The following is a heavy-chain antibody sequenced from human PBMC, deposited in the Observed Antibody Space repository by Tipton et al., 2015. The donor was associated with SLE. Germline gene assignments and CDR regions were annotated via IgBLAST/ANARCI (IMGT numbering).Heavy chain of an antibody. CDR1: GFTFSNYW. CDR3: ARDNSDWPYHFPHMDV. CDR2: INRDGREN. J-gene: IGHJ6*03. D-gene: IGHD2/OR15-2a*01. V-gene: IGHV3-7*01. Sequence: SLRLSCAASGFTFSNYWMNWVRQAPGKGLEWAANINRDGRENYYVDSLKGRFTISRDNAQNSLYLQMNSLRAEDTAVYYCARDNSDWPYHFPHMDVWGKGTTVTVSS.